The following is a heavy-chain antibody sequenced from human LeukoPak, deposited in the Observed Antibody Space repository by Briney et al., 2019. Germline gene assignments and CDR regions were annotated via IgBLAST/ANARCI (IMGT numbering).Heavy chain of an antibody. CDR1: GFTFSSYG. D-gene: IGHD4-17*01. J-gene: IGHJ4*02. CDR3: ARAFYGDYVFDY. Sequence: PGGSLRLSCAASGFTFSSYGMHWVRQAPGKGLEWVSYISSSGSTIYYADSVKGRFTISRDNAKNSLYLQMNSLRAEDTAVYYCARAFYGDYVFDYWGQGTLVTVSS. CDR2: ISSSGSTI. V-gene: IGHV3-48*04.